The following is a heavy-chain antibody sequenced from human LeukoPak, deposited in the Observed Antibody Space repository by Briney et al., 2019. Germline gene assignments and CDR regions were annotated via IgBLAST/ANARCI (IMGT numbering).Heavy chain of an antibody. Sequence: ASVKVSCKASGYTFTSYYMHWVRRAPGQGLEWMGIINPSGGSTSYAQKFQGRVTMTRDTSTSTVYMELSSLRSEDTAVYYCARDSKARNYYDSSGGPYYFDYWGQGTLVTVSS. CDR1: GYTFTSYY. D-gene: IGHD3-22*01. V-gene: IGHV1-46*01. CDR2: INPSGGST. J-gene: IGHJ4*02. CDR3: ARDSKARNYYDSSGGPYYFDY.